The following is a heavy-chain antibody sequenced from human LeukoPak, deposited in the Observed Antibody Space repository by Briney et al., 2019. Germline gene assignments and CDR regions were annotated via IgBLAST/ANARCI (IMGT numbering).Heavy chain of an antibody. V-gene: IGHV3-48*04. CDR1: GFTFSTYG. D-gene: IGHD1-14*01. J-gene: IGHJ4*02. CDR2: ISGSGNTI. CDR3: ATDRKGATVGFDF. Sequence: GGSLRLSCAASGFTFSTYGMHWVRQAPGKGLEWVSYISGSGNTIYYADSVNGRFTISRDNAKDSLYLQMNSLRAEDTAVYYCATDRKGATVGFDFWGQGTLVTVSS.